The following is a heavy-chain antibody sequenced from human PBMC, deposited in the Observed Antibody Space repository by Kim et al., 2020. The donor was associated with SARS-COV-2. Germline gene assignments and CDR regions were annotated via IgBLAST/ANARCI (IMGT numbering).Heavy chain of an antibody. CDR1: GGTFSSYA. D-gene: IGHD6-13*01. J-gene: IGHJ4*02. V-gene: IGHV1-69*04. Sequence: SVTVSCKASGGTFSSYAISWVRQAPGQGLEWMGRIIPILGIANYAQKFQGRVTITADKSTSTAYMELSSLRSEDTAVYYCARGRAAAGTGYFDYWGQGTLVTVSS. CDR3: ARGRAAAGTGYFDY. CDR2: IIPILGIA.